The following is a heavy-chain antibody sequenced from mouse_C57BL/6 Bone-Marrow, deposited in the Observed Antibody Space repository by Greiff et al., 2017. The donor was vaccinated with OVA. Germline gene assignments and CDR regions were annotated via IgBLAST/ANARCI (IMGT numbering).Heavy chain of an antibody. CDR1: GYTFTSYG. J-gene: IGHJ2*01. V-gene: IGHV1-81*01. CDR3: ARLSGFYY. Sequence: VQLQQSGAELARPGASVKLSCKASGYTFTSYGISWVKQSTGQGLEWIGEIYPRSGNTYYTEKFQGKATLTADKSSSTAYMELRSLTSEDPAVYFCARLSGFYYRGQGTTLTVSS. CDR2: IYPRSGNT.